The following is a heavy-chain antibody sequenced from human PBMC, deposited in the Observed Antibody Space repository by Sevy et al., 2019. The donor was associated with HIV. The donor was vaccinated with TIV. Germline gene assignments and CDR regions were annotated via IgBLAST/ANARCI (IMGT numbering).Heavy chain of an antibody. CDR1: GGSFSGYY. CDR3: ARARGYCSGGSCYSVVRSGFHDY. V-gene: IGHV4-34*01. J-gene: IGHJ4*02. Sequence: SETLSLTCAVYGGSFSGYYWSWIRQPPGKELEWIGEINHSGSTNYNPSLKSRVTISVDTSKNQFSLKLSSVTAADTAVFYCARARGYCSGGSCYSVVRSGFHDYWGQGTLVTVSS. D-gene: IGHD2-15*01. CDR2: INHSGST.